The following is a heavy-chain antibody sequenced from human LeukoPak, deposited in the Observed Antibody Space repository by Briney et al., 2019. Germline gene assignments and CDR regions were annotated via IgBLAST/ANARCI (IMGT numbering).Heavy chain of an antibody. Sequence: GGSLRLSCAASGFTFSSYAMSWVRQAPGKGLEWVSAISGSGGSTYYADSVKGRLTISRDNSKNTLYLQMNSLRAEDTAVYYCAKVPYDSSGYSTYYFDYWGQGTLVTVSS. CDR3: AKVPYDSSGYSTYYFDY. V-gene: IGHV3-23*01. CDR2: ISGSGGST. CDR1: GFTFSSYA. J-gene: IGHJ4*02. D-gene: IGHD3-22*01.